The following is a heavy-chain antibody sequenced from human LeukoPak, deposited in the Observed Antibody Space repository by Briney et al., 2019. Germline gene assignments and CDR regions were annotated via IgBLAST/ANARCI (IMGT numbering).Heavy chain of an antibody. CDR2: IHYSGSA. D-gene: IGHD4-23*01. V-gene: IGHV4-61*08. CDR1: GGSISSGDYY. CDR3: ARDMGAPDYGSYSVDY. Sequence: PSETLSLTCTVSGGSISSGDYYWSWIRQPLGRGLEWIAYIHYSGSAAYNPSLKSRVTISRDMSTNQFSLKMTSVTAADTAVYFCARDMGAPDYGSYSVDYWGQGTLVTVSS. J-gene: IGHJ4*02.